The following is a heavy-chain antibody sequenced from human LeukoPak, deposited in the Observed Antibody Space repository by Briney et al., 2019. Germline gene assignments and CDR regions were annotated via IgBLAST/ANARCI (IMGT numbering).Heavy chain of an antibody. CDR3: ARERYDSRWYTFGS. Sequence: GGSLRLSCAASVFTFSTYAMYWVRQAPGKGLEWVAVISYDESSKYFADSVKGRFTISRDNSKNTLYLLMNSLRAEDTAVYYCARERYDSRWYTFGSWGQGTLVTVSS. CDR1: VFTFSTYA. V-gene: IGHV3-30-3*01. J-gene: IGHJ4*02. D-gene: IGHD3-22*01. CDR2: ISYDESSK.